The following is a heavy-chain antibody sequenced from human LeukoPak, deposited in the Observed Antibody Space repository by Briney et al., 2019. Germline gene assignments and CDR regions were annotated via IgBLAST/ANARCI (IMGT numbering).Heavy chain of an antibody. CDR1: GFTVSSND. CDR3: ARYTSGSYFDS. Sequence: PGGSLRVSCAASGFTVSSNDMTWVRLAPGKGLEWVSVIYKSGNTFYSDSVKGRFTISRDNSKNTVYLQMDSLRAEDTAVYYCARYTSGSYFDSWGQGTLVTVSS. D-gene: IGHD6-19*01. J-gene: IGHJ4*02. V-gene: IGHV3-53*01. CDR2: IYKSGNT.